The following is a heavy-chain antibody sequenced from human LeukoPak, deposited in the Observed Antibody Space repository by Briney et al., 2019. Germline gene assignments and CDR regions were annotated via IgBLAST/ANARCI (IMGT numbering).Heavy chain of an antibody. D-gene: IGHD2-2*01. J-gene: IGHJ6*03. CDR3: AGGVVPAANYYYYYYMDV. CDR2: INYSGST. Sequence: SETLSLTCTVSGGSISSYYWSWIRQPPGKGLEWIGYINYSGSTNYNPSLKSRVTISLDTSKNQFSLKLSSVTAADTAVYYCAGGVVPAANYYYYYYMDVWGKGTTVTVSS. V-gene: IGHV4-59*01. CDR1: GGSISSYY.